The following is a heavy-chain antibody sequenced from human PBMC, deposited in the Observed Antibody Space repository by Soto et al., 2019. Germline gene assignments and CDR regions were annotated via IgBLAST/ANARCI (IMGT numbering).Heavy chain of an antibody. D-gene: IGHD2-15*01. CDR3: AAYCNAGSCYGAFDY. CDR1: GGSFRSSV. Sequence: SVKVSCKASGGSFRSSVISWLRLAPGQGLEWMGGTIPMLDTSNYAQNFQGRVSITADESTSTVYMELSRLRSEDTAVYYCAAYCNAGSCYGAFDYWGQGTLVTVSS. V-gene: IGHV1-69*13. CDR2: TIPMLDTS. J-gene: IGHJ4*02.